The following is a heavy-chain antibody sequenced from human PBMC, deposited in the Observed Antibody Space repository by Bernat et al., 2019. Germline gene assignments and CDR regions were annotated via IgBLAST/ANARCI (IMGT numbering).Heavy chain of an antibody. J-gene: IGHJ4*02. D-gene: IGHD6-6*01. CDR1: GFSLSTSGMC. V-gene: IGHV2-70*15. CDR2: IDWDDDK. CDR3: ARILYQLSGSSSPTFDY. Sequence: QVTLRESGPALVKPTQTLTLTCTFSGFSLSTSGMCVSWIRQPPGKALEWLARIDWDDDKYYSTSLKTRLTISKDTSKNQVVLTMTNMDPVDTATYYCARILYQLSGSSSPTFDYWGQGTLVTVSS.